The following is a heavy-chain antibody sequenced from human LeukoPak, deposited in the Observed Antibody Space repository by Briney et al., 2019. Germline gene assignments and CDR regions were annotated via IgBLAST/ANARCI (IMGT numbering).Heavy chain of an antibody. J-gene: IGHJ4*02. V-gene: IGHV1-2*06. D-gene: IGHD4-17*01. Sequence: ASVKVSCKASGYTFTGYNMHWVRQAPGQGLEWMGRINPNSGGTNYAQKFQGRVTMTRDTSIRTAYMELSRLRSDDTAVYYCASTVTPRLYFDYWGQGTLVTVSS. CDR1: GYTFTGYN. CDR3: ASTVTPRLYFDY. CDR2: INPNSGGT.